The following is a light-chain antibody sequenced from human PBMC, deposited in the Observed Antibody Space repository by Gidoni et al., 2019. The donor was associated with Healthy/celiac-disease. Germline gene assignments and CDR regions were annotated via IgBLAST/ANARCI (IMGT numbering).Light chain of an antibody. J-gene: IGKJ1*01. CDR2: NAS. CDR3: QQYNSYSRT. V-gene: IGKV1-5*01. CDR1: QSISSW. Sequence: DIQMTQTPSTLSASVGDRVPLTCRASQSISSWLAWYQQNPGKAPKLLVYNASRLESGVPLRFSGSGSATEFTLTIRSLQPDDFATYYCQQYNSYSRTFGQGTKVEIK.